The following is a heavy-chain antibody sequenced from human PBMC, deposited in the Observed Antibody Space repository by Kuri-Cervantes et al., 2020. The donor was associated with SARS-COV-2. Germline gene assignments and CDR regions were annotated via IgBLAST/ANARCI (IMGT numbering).Heavy chain of an antibody. D-gene: IGHD6-19*01. V-gene: IGHV3-30*03. CDR1: GFTFSNYG. CDR3: ARGQYSSGWSYDQYFDY. J-gene: IGHJ4*02. Sequence: GESLKISCAASGFTFSNYGMHWVRQAPGKGLEWVAFISYDGSNKYYADSVKGRFTISRDNAKNTLFLQMNSLRAEDTSVYYCARGQYSSGWSYDQYFDYWGQGTLVTVSS. CDR2: ISYDGSNK.